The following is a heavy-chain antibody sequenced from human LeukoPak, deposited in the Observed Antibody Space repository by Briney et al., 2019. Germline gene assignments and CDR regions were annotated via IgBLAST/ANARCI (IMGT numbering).Heavy chain of an antibody. Sequence: PSETPSLTCTVSGGSISSYYWSWIRQPPGEGLEWIGYIYYSGSTNYNPSLKSRVTISVDTSKNQFSLKLSSVTAADTAVYYCARYNDYGATNWFDPWGQGTLVTVSS. CDR2: IYYSGST. J-gene: IGHJ5*02. CDR3: ARYNDYGATNWFDP. V-gene: IGHV4-59*01. D-gene: IGHD4-17*01. CDR1: GGSISSYY.